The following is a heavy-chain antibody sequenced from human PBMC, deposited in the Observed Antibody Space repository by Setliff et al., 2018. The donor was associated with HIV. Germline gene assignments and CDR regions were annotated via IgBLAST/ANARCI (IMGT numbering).Heavy chain of an antibody. D-gene: IGHD3-10*01. CDR1: GYTFTSYY. V-gene: IGHV1-46*01. Sequence: ASVKVSCKASGYTFTSYYMHWVRQAPGQGLEWMGIIKPSGGSTSYAQKFQGRVTMTRDTSTSTVYMELSSLRSEDTAVYYCAREDSVGGGFEYLGPGTLVTVSS. J-gene: IGHJ4*02. CDR3: AREDSVGGGFEY. CDR2: IKPSGGST.